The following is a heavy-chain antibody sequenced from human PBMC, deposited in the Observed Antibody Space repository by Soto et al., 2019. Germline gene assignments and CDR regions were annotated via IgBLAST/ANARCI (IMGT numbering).Heavy chain of an antibody. Sequence: TLSPTSNVSGACISSACYYWSWSRHAPVKGLEWIGYVYYTVSTYYHPPLMSRLTISVDTSKNQFSLKLTSVTAAETAVYYCVRTDREGAVAPHWFDRWGQGTQVTVSS. CDR2: VYYTVST. J-gene: IGHJ5*02. CDR1: GACISSACYY. D-gene: IGHD2-21*02. CDR3: VRTDREGAVAPHWFDR. V-gene: IGHV4-30-4*01.